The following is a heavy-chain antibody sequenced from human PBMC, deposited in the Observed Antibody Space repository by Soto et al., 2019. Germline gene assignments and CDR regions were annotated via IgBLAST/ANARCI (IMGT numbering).Heavy chain of an antibody. J-gene: IGHJ6*02. D-gene: IGHD3-10*01. V-gene: IGHV4-59*08. Sequence: QVQLKESGPGLVKPSETLSLTCTVSGGSISSDYCSWFRQPPGNGLEWIGVLHYGGSSGYNPSLTRRVIMSVETSTHQLPLGLRSVTAADKPLYYCGRRSFGAIHGIVDVWGQGTTVIVSS. CDR1: GGSISSDY. CDR2: LHYGGSS. CDR3: GRRSFGAIHGIVDV.